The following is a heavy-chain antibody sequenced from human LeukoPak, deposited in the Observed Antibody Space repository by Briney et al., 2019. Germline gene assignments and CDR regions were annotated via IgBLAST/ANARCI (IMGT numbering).Heavy chain of an antibody. Sequence: SETLSPTCTVSGGSISSYYWSWIRQPAGKGLEWIGRIYTSGSTNYNPSLRSRVTMSVDTSKSQFSLKLSSVTAADTAVYYCARTMGLWSRANYYYYYYMDVWGKGTTVTVSS. CDR2: IYTSGST. CDR1: GGSISSYY. V-gene: IGHV4-4*07. CDR3: ARTMGLWSRANYYYYYYMDV. D-gene: IGHD3-10*01. J-gene: IGHJ6*03.